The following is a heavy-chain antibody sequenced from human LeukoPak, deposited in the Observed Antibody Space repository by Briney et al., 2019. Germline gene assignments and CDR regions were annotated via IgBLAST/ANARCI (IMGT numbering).Heavy chain of an antibody. CDR3: KTVDYGDSGPGDY. D-gene: IGHD4-17*01. J-gene: IGHJ4*02. Sequence: KPGRSLRLSCAASGFTFSGYGMHWVRQTPGKGLEWVSSISSSSSYIYYADSVKGRFTISRDNAKNSLYLQMNSLRAEDTAVYYCKTVDYGDSGPGDYWGQGTLVTVSS. CDR1: GFTFSGYG. V-gene: IGHV3-21*01. CDR2: ISSSSSYI.